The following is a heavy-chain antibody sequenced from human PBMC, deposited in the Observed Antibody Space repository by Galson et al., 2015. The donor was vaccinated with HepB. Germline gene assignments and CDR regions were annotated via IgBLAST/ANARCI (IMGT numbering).Heavy chain of an antibody. CDR1: GYTFTSYG. V-gene: IGHV1-18*01. J-gene: IGHJ6*03. D-gene: IGHD3-10*01. CDR3: ARVGRYYYGSGSYYYCMDV. Sequence: SVKVSCKASGYTFTSYGISWVRQAPGQGLEWMGWISAYNGNTNYAQKLQGRVTMTTDTSTSTAYMELRSLRSDDTAVYYCARVGRYYYGSGSYYYCMDVWGKGTTVTVSS. CDR2: ISAYNGNT.